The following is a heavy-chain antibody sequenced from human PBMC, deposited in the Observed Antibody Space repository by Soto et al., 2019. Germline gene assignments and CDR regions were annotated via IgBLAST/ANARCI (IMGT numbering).Heavy chain of an antibody. Sequence: QVQLVQSGAEVKKPGSSVKVSCKASGYTFTSQGISWVRQAPGQVREWMGWISAYNGNTNYAQEFQGRVTMTTDTFMSTAYMELRSLRSDDTDVNFCARDRGSSAWYSFDCWGQGPLVTVSS. D-gene: IGHD6-19*01. V-gene: IGHV1-18*01. CDR1: GYTFTSQG. CDR2: ISAYNGNT. CDR3: ARDRGSSAWYSFDC. J-gene: IGHJ4*02.